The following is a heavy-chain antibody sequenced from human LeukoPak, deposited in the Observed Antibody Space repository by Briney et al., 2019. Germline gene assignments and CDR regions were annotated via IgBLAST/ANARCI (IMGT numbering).Heavy chain of an antibody. CDR2: ISGSGGST. CDR3: AKDRSYNNDVCHGDFDW. V-gene: IGHV3-23*01. D-gene: IGHD2-8*01. Sequence: GGSLRLSCAASGFIFTSYWMTWVRQAPGKGLEWVSTISGSGGSTYYADSVKGRFTISRDNSKNTVYLQMNSPRAEDTAVYYCAKDRSYNNDVCHGDFDWWGQAILVTVSS. CDR1: GFIFTSYW. J-gene: IGHJ4*02.